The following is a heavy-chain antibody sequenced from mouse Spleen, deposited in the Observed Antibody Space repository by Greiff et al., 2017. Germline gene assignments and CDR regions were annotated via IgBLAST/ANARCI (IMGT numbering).Heavy chain of an antibody. D-gene: IGHD4-1*01. Sequence: EVQLQESGGDLVKPGGSLKLSCAASGFTFSSYGMSWVRQTPDKRLEWVATISSGGSYTYYPDSVKGRFTISRDNAKNTLYLQMSSLKSEDTAMYYCARRQLTGTDFDYWGQGTTLTVSS. J-gene: IGHJ2*01. CDR2: ISSGGSYT. CDR1: GFTFSSYG. CDR3: ARRQLTGTDFDY. V-gene: IGHV5-6*01.